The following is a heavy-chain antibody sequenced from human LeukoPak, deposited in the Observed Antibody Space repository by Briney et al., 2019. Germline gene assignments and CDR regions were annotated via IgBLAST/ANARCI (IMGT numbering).Heavy chain of an antibody. CDR3: ARSPHIWFAERGWFDP. J-gene: IGHJ5*02. CDR1: GGSISSSNW. CDR2: IYYSGST. D-gene: IGHD3-10*01. V-gene: IGHV4-4*02. Sequence: SETLSLTCAVSGGSISSSNWWSWVRQPPGKGLEWIGSIYYSGSTSYNPSLKSRVTMTVDASKSQFSLKLSSVTAADTAVYFCARSPHIWFAERGWFDPWGQGTLVTVSS.